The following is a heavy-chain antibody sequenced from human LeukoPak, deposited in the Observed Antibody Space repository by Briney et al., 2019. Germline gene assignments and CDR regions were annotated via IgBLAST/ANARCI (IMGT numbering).Heavy chain of an antibody. J-gene: IGHJ6*04. CDR2: IIPIFGTA. V-gene: IGHV1-69*13. CDR3: ARSGLGGYYYYGMDV. Sequence: SVKVSCKASGGTFSSYAISWVRQAHGQGLEWMGGIIPIFGTANYAQKFQGRVTITADESTSTAYMELSSLRSEDTAVYYCARSGLGGYYYYGMDVWGKGTTVTVSS. CDR1: GGTFSSYA. D-gene: IGHD2-15*01.